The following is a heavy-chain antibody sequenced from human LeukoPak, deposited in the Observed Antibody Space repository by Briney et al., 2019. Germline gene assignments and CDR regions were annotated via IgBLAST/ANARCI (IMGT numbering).Heavy chain of an antibody. V-gene: IGHV3-23*01. J-gene: IGHJ6*03. Sequence: AGGSLRLSCAASGLTFSSYAMSWVRQAPGKGLEWVSAISGSGGSTYYADSVKGRFTISRDNSKNTLYLQMNSLRAEDTAVYYCAKEGPMVTTVDYYYYYMDVWGKGTTVTVSS. CDR1: GLTFSSYA. D-gene: IGHD4-23*01. CDR3: AKEGPMVTTVDYYYYYMDV. CDR2: ISGSGGST.